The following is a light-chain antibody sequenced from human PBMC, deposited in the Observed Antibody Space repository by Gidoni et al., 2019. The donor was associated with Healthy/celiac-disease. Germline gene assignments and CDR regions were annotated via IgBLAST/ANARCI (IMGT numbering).Light chain of an antibody. CDR1: QSLLHSNGYSY. CDR3: MQALQTPLT. CDR2: LGS. Sequence: IVMTQSPLSLLVTPGEPASIPCRSSQSLLHSNGYSYLDWYLQKPGQAPQLLIYLGSNRASGVPDRFSGSGSGTDFTLKISRVEAEDVGVYYCMQALQTPLTFGGGTKVEIK. V-gene: IGKV2-28*01. J-gene: IGKJ4*01.